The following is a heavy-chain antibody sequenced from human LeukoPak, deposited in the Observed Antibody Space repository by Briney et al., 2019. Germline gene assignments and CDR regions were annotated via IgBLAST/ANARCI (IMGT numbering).Heavy chain of an antibody. V-gene: IGHV3-23*01. CDR3: AKGGYSYGYAFDY. J-gene: IGHJ4*02. Sequence: PGGSLRLSCAASGFTFSSYAMRWVRHAPGKGLEWVSAISGSGGSTYYADSVNVRFTISRDNSKNTLYLQMNSLRAEDTAVYYCAKGGYSYGYAFDYWGQGTLDTVSS. D-gene: IGHD5-18*01. CDR1: GFTFSSYA. CDR2: ISGSGGST.